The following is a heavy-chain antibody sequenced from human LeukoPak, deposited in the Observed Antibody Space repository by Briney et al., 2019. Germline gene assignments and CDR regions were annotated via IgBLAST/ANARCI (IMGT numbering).Heavy chain of an antibody. V-gene: IGHV3-33*08. D-gene: IGHD2-2*01. J-gene: IGHJ6*02. Sequence: GGSLRLSCAASGFTFSSYAMHWVRQAPGKGLEWVAVIWYDGSNKYYADSVKGRFTISRDNSKNTLYLQMNSLRAEDTAVYYCARLGYCSSTSCYAGYYYYGMDVWGQGTTVTVSS. CDR2: IWYDGSNK. CDR1: GFTFSSYA. CDR3: ARLGYCSSTSCYAGYYYYGMDV.